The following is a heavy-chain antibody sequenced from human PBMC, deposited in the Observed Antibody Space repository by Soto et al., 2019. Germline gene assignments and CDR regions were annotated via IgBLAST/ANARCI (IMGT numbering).Heavy chain of an antibody. J-gene: IGHJ6*02. CDR3: AADGSTVTTSLYYYGMDV. D-gene: IGHD4-4*01. CDR1: GFTFTSSA. V-gene: IGHV1-58*01. CDR2: IVVGSGNT. Sequence: ASVKVSCKASGFTFTSSAVQWVRQARGQRLEWIGWIVVGSGNTNYAQKFQERVTITRDMSTSTAYMELSSLRSEDTAVYYCAADGSTVTTSLYYYGMDVWGQGTTVTVSS.